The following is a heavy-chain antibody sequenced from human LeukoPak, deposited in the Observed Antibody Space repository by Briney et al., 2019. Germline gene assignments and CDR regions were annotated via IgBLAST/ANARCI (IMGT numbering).Heavy chain of an antibody. D-gene: IGHD3-3*01. CDR1: GFTFSSYS. CDR2: ISSSSSYI. CDR3: AREASYDFWSGPGAFDI. J-gene: IGHJ3*02. Sequence: GGSPRLSCAASGFTFSSYSMNWVRQAPGKGLEWVSSISSSSSYIYHADSVKGRFTISRDNAKNSLYLQMNSLRAEDTAVYYCAREASYDFWSGPGAFDIWGRGTMVTVSS. V-gene: IGHV3-21*01.